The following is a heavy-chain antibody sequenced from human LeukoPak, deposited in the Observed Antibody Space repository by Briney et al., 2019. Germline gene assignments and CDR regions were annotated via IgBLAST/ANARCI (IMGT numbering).Heavy chain of an antibody. Sequence: ASVKVSCKASGYTFTSYATHWVRQAPGQRLEWMGWINAGNGNTKYSQKFQGRVTITRDTSASTAYMELSSLRSEDTAVYYCARDCSSTSCYIAFDIWGQGTMVTVSS. V-gene: IGHV1-3*01. CDR3: ARDCSSTSCYIAFDI. J-gene: IGHJ3*02. CDR1: GYTFTSYA. D-gene: IGHD2-2*02. CDR2: INAGNGNT.